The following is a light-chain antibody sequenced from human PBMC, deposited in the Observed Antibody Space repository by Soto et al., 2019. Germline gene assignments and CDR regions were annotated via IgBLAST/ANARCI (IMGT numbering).Light chain of an antibody. J-gene: IGKJ4*01. CDR2: LGS. V-gene: IGKV2-28*01. CDR3: MQVFT. CDR1: QSLLHSNGYNY. Sequence: IVMTQSPLSLPVTPGEPASISCRSIQSLLHSNGYNYLDWYLQKPGQSPQLLIYLGSNRASGVTDRSSGSGSGTDFTLKISRVEAEDVGVYYCMQVFTFGGGTKVDIK.